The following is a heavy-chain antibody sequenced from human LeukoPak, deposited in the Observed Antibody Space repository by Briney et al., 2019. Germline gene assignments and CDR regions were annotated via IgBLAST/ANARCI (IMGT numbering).Heavy chain of an antibody. CDR1: GFTFSSYA. V-gene: IGHV3-23*01. CDR3: AKGNNEAYSSRFDY. Sequence: GGSLRLSCAASGFTFSSYAMSWVRQAPGKGLEWVSAISGSGSGSGGSTYYADSVKGRFTISRDNSKSTVSLQMNSLRAEDTAVYYCAKGNNEAYSSRFDYWGQGTLVTVSS. J-gene: IGHJ4*02. D-gene: IGHD1/OR15-1a*01. CDR2: ISGSGSGSGGST.